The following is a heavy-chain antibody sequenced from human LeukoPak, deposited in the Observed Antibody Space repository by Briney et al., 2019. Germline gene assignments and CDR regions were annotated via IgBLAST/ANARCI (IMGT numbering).Heavy chain of an antibody. D-gene: IGHD3-16*01. CDR2: LSGSGDST. Sequence: GGSLRLSCAASGFTFSSYAMSWVRQAPGKGLEWVSTLSGSGDSTYYADSVKGRFTISRDNSKNTLFLQMNSLRAEDTAVYYCAKKVGGVYVMDVWGQGTTVTVSS. J-gene: IGHJ6*02. CDR3: AKKVGGVYVMDV. V-gene: IGHV3-23*01. CDR1: GFTFSSYA.